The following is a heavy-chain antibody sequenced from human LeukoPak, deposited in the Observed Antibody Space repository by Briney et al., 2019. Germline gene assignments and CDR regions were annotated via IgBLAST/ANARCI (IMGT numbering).Heavy chain of an antibody. J-gene: IGHJ5*02. Sequence: KPSETLSLTCTVSGVSISNYYWSWIRQPPGKGLEWIGYTYYSGTTNYDPSLKSRVTISVDTSKNQFSLKLSSVTAADPAVYYCARVAGDYPAGLAPWGQGTLVTVSS. D-gene: IGHD4-17*01. CDR3: ARVAGDYPAGLAP. CDR1: GVSISNYY. CDR2: TYYSGTT. V-gene: IGHV4-59*01.